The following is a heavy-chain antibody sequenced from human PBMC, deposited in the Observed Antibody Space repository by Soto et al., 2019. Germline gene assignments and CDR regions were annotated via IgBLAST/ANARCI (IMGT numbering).Heavy chain of an antibody. CDR3: SRGPTGWYGFDY. CDR1: EFTFSTNW. V-gene: IGHV3-74*01. D-gene: IGHD6-19*01. CDR2: INRDGSST. Sequence: EVQLVESGGVLVQPGGSLRLSCAASEFTFSTNWMHWVRQAPGKGLVWVSRINRDGSSTNYADSVKGRFTISRDNAENTLFLQMNSLTADDTAVYYCSRGPTGWYGFDYWGQGTLVTVSS. J-gene: IGHJ4*02.